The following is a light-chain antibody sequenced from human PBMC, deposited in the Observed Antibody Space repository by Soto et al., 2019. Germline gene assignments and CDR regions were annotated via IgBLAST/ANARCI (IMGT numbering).Light chain of an antibody. CDR2: AAS. V-gene: IGKV1-33*01. Sequence: DLQMTQSPSSLSASVGDRVTITCQASEDISNYLNWYQQKPGKAPNLLIYAASNLETGVPSRFSGSGSGTDFTFTISSLQPEDIATYYCQQYDTLPLTFGGGTKVEIK. CDR3: QQYDTLPLT. CDR1: EDISNY. J-gene: IGKJ4*01.